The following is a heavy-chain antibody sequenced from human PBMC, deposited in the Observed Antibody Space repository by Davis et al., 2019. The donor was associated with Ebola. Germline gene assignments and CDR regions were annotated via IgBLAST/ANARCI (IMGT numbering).Heavy chain of an antibody. Sequence: ETLSLTCAVYGGSFSGYYWSWVRQAPGKGLEWVSAISGSGGSTYYADSVKGRFTISRDNSKNTLYLQMNSLRAEDTAVYYCAKKDRGVAGPFDYWGQGTLVTVSS. CDR2: ISGSGGST. V-gene: IGHV3-23*01. J-gene: IGHJ4*02. CDR3: AKKDRGVAGPFDY. D-gene: IGHD3-10*01. CDR1: GGSFSGYY.